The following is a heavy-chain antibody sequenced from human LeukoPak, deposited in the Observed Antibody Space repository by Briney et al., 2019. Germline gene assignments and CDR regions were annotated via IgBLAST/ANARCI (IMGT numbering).Heavy chain of an antibody. Sequence: GGSLRLSCAASGFTFSSYGMHWVRQAPGKGLEWVAVIWYDGSNKYYADSVKGRFTISRDNSKNTLYLQMNSLRAEDTAVYYCAKDQYYYDSSVPTDYWGQGTLVTVSS. CDR1: GFTFSSYG. CDR3: AKDQYYYDSSVPTDY. J-gene: IGHJ4*02. D-gene: IGHD3-22*01. V-gene: IGHV3-33*06. CDR2: IWYDGSNK.